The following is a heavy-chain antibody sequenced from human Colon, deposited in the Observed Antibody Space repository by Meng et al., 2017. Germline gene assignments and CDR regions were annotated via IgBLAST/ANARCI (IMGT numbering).Heavy chain of an antibody. CDR1: GFTFSSYA. CDR3: AKDGDIGFTDFDY. Sequence: GESLKISCAASGFTFSSYAVHWVLQSAGKGLEWVAVISKDGNKQYYADSVKGRFTFSRDNAKNTLYPQMNRLRVEDSALYYCAKDGDIGFTDFDYWGQGTLVTVSS. D-gene: IGHD7-27*01. V-gene: IGHV3-30*01. CDR2: ISKDGNKQ. J-gene: IGHJ4*02.